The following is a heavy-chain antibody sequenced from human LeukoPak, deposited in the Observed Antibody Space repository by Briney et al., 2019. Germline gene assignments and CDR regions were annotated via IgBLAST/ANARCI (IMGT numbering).Heavy chain of an antibody. D-gene: IGHD1-26*01. CDR1: GGSFSGYY. J-gene: IGHJ4*02. Sequence: SETLSLTCAVYGGSFSGYYWSWIRQPPGKGLEWIGEINHSGSTNYNPSLKSRVTISVDTSKNQFSLKLSSVTAADTAVYYCARGGVGATTLWGWGQGTLVTVSS. CDR3: ARGGVGATTLWG. V-gene: IGHV4-34*01. CDR2: INHSGST.